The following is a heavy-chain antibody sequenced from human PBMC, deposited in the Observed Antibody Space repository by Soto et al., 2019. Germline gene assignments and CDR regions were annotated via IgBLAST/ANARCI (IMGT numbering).Heavy chain of an antibody. V-gene: IGHV4-34*01. CDR2: INHSGST. CDR3: ARAAKGYYYGSGSYEKYYFDY. CDR1: GGSFSGYY. D-gene: IGHD3-10*01. Sequence: KPSETLSLTCAVYGGSFSGYYWSWIRQPPGNGLEWIGEINHSGSTNYNPSLKSRVTISVDTSKNQFSLKLSSVTAADTAVYYCARAAKGYYYGSGSYEKYYFDYWGQGTLVTVSS. J-gene: IGHJ4*02.